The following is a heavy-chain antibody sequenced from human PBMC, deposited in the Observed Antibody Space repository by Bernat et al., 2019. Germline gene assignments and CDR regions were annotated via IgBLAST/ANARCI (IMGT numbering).Heavy chain of an antibody. CDR3: AKDRGMGVVVPAAVDY. CDR1: GFTFSSYG. J-gene: IGHJ4*02. V-gene: IGHV3-30*18. Sequence: QVQLVESGGGVVQPGRSLRLSCAASGFTFSSYGMHWVRQAPGKGLEWVAVISYDGSNKYYADSVKGRFTISRDNSKNTLYLQMNGLRAEDTAVYYCAKDRGMGVVVPAAVDYWGQGTLVTVSS. D-gene: IGHD2-2*01. CDR2: ISYDGSNK.